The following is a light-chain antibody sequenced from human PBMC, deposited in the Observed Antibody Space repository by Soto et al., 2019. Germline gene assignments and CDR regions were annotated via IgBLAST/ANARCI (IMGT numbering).Light chain of an antibody. Sequence: EIVMTQSPATMSVSPGERATLACRASQRVSSNLAWYQQNPGQAPRLLIYGASTRAPGIPARFSGSGSGTEFTLTISSLQSEDFAVYYCQQYNNWPPGFTFGPGTKLDIK. CDR2: GAS. J-gene: IGKJ3*01. V-gene: IGKV3-15*01. CDR1: QRVSSN. CDR3: QQYNNWPPGFT.